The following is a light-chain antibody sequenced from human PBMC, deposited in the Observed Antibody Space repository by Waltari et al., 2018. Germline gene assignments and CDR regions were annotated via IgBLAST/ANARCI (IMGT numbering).Light chain of an antibody. CDR3: QQYNNWPPYT. J-gene: IGKJ2*01. CDR1: KSVSTN. CDR2: GAS. V-gene: IGKV3-15*01. Sequence: EIVMTQSPATLSVSPGYRANLSCRASKSVSTNVAWYQQKPGQAPRLLIYGASTRATGIPARFSGSGSGTEFTLTISSLQSEDFAVYYCQQYNNWPPYTFGQGTKLEIK.